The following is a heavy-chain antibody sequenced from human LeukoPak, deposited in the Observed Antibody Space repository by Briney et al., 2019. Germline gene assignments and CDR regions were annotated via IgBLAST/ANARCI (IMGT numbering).Heavy chain of an antibody. V-gene: IGHV4-30-2*01. CDR3: ARGTDGSGSYLPPDAFDI. CDR1: GGSISSGGYS. D-gene: IGHD3-10*01. CDR2: IYHSGST. J-gene: IGHJ3*02. Sequence: SETLSLTCAVSGGSISSGGYSWSWIRQPPGKGLEWLGYIYHSGSTYYNPSLKSRVTISVDRSKNQFSLKLSSVTAADTAVYYCARGTDGSGSYLPPDAFDIWGQGTMVTVSS.